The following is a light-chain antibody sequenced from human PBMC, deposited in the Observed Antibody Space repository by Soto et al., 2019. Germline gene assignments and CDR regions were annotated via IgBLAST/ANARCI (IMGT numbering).Light chain of an antibody. CDR2: GAS. CDR1: QSLTTD. J-gene: IGKJ1*01. CDR3: QQYNNGPRT. Sequence: EIVMTQSPATLSVSPGERATLSCRASQSLTTDLAWYQQKPGQPPRLLIYGASTRATDIPARFSGSGSGTEFTLTISSLQSEDFAVYYCQQYNNGPRTFGQGTKVDIK. V-gene: IGKV3-15*01.